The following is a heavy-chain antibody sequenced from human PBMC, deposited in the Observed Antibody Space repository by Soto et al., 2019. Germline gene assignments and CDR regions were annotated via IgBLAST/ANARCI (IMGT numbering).Heavy chain of an antibody. V-gene: IGHV4-59*01. CDR1: GGSISSYY. CDR3: ASLNFGDFFDY. D-gene: IGHD4-17*01. Sequence: SETLSLTCTVSGGSISSYYWSWIRQPPGKGLEWIGYIYYSGSTNYNPSLKSRVTISVDTSKNQFSLKLSSVTAADTAVYYCASLNFGDFFDYWGQETLVTVSS. J-gene: IGHJ4*02. CDR2: IYYSGST.